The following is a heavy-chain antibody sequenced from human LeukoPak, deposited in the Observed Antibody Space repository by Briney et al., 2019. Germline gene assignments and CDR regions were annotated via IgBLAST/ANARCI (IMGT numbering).Heavy chain of an antibody. CDR2: ISGSGGST. D-gene: IGHD6-13*01. CDR3: AKEMGSSWYGYYFDY. Sequence: GGSLRLSCAASGFTFSSYGMSWVRQAPGKGLEWVSAISGSGGSTYYADSVKGRFTISRDNSNNTLYLQMNSLRAEDTAVYYCAKEMGSSWYGYYFDYWGQGTLVTVSS. CDR1: GFTFSSYG. J-gene: IGHJ4*02. V-gene: IGHV3-23*01.